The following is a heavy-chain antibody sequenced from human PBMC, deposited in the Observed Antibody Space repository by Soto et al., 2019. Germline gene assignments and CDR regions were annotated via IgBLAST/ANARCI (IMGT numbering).Heavy chain of an antibody. CDR3: ARVAAGYDSWSGYYTGTDGRWFDP. V-gene: IGHV3-7*03. Sequence: GGSQSLSCAASGFTFSSYWMSWVRQAPGKGLEWVANIKQDGSEKYYVDSVKGRFTISRDNAKNSLYLQMNSLRAEDTAVYYCARVAAGYDSWSGYYTGTDGRWFDPWGQGTLVTVSS. J-gene: IGHJ5*02. CDR1: GFTFSSYW. CDR2: IKQDGSEK. D-gene: IGHD3-3*01.